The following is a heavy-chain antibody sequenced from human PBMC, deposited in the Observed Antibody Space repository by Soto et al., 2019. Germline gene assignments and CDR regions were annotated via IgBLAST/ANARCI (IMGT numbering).Heavy chain of an antibody. D-gene: IGHD3-22*01. CDR1: GGSVSSGSYY. J-gene: IGHJ4*02. CDR3: ARAGLVDIQKDSSGYYDY. CDR2: IYYSGST. Sequence: SETLSLTCTVSGGSVSSGSYYWSWIRQPPGKGLEWIGYIYYSGSTNYNPSLKSRVTISVDTSKNQFSLKLSSVTAADTAVYYCARAGLVDIQKDSSGYYDYWGQGTLVTVSS. V-gene: IGHV4-61*01.